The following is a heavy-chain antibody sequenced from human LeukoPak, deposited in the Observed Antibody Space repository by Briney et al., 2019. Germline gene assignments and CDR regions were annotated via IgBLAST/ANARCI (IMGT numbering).Heavy chain of an antibody. D-gene: IGHD3-9*01. CDR2: IYYSGST. Sequence: PSETLSLTCTVSGGSISSYYWSWIRQPPGKGLEWIGYIYYSGSTNYNPSLKSRVTISVDTSKNQFPLKLSSVTAADTAVYYCARTSLTGYYDWFDPWGQGTLVSVSS. V-gene: IGHV4-59*01. J-gene: IGHJ5*02. CDR1: GGSISSYY. CDR3: ARTSLTGYYDWFDP.